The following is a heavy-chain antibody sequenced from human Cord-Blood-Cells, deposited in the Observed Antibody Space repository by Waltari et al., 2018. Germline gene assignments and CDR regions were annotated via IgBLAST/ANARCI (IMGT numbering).Heavy chain of an antibody. CDR1: GYTFTSYG. CDR3: ARALVPAANSAFDI. D-gene: IGHD2-2*01. J-gene: IGHJ3*02. Sequence: QVQLVQSGAEVKKPGASVQVSCKASGYTFTSYGISWVRQAPGQGLGWMGWISAYNANTNDAQKLQSRVTMTTDTSTSTAYMELRSLRSDDTAVYYCARALVPAANSAFDIWCQGTMVTVSS. V-gene: IGHV1-18*04. CDR2: ISAYNANT.